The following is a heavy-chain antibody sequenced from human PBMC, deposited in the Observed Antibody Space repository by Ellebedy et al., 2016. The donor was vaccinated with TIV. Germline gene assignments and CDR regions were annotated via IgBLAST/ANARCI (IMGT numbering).Heavy chain of an antibody. CDR3: AREGVTMIH. J-gene: IGHJ4*02. Sequence: MPGGSLRLSCAVYGGSFSGYYWSWIRQPPGKGLEWIGEINHSGSTNYNPSLKSRVTISVDTSKNQFSLKLSSVTAADTAVYYCAREGVTMIHWGQGTLVTVSS. D-gene: IGHD3-22*01. CDR1: GGSFSGYY. V-gene: IGHV4-34*01. CDR2: INHSGST.